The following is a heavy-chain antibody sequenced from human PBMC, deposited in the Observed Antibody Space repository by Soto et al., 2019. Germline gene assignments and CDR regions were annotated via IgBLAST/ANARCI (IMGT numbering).Heavy chain of an antibody. CDR2: IHSDGSST. J-gene: IGHJ3*01. V-gene: IGHV3-74*01. CDR3: ARGDRGAFDL. Sequence: EVRLVESEGGLVQPGGSLSLSCAASGFTFSYYWMHWVRQAPGQGLLWVSRIHSDGSSTTYADSVKGRFTSSRDNAKNTVSLQMNSLRVEDTGVYFCARGDRGAFDLWGQGTMVTVSS. D-gene: IGHD2-21*02. CDR1: GFTFSYYW.